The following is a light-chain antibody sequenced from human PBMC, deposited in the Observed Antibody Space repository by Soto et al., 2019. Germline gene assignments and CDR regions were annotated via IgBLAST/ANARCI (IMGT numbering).Light chain of an antibody. J-gene: IGLJ2*01. V-gene: IGLV2-14*01. CDR1: SSDVGGYNY. Sequence: QSALTQPASVSGSPGQSITISCTGTSSDVGGYNYVSWYQQHPGKAPKLMIYEDSNRPSGVSNRFSGSKSGNTASLTISGLQAEDEADYYCSSYTSSSTLRVFGGGTKLTVL. CDR2: EDS. CDR3: SSYTSSSTLRV.